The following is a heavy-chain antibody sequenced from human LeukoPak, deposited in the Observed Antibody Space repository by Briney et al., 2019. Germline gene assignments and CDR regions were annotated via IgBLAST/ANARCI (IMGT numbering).Heavy chain of an antibody. D-gene: IGHD2-2*02. Sequence: SATLSLTCTVSGGSISSSSYYWGWIRQPPGKGLEWIGSIYYSGSTYYNPSLKSRVTISVDTSKNQFSLKLSSVTAADTAVYYCARHAPYCSSTSCYTRGYWFDPWGQGTLVTLSS. V-gene: IGHV4-39*01. CDR2: IYYSGST. CDR3: ARHAPYCSSTSCYTRGYWFDP. CDR1: GGSISSSSYY. J-gene: IGHJ5*02.